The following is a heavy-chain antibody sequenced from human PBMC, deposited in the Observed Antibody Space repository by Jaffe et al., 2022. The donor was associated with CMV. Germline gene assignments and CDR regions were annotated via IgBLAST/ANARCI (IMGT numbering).Heavy chain of an antibody. V-gene: IGHV4-59*01. CDR1: GGSISSYY. CDR3: ARNYCSSTSCYRSEYSWFDP. D-gene: IGHD2-2*02. J-gene: IGHJ5*02. Sequence: QVQLQESGPGLVKPSETLSLTCTVSGGSISSYYWSWIRQPPGKGLEWIGYIYYSGSTNYNPSLKSRVTISVDTSKNQFSLKLSSVTAADTAVYYCARNYCSSTSCYRSEYSWFDPWGQGTLVTVSS. CDR2: IYYSGST.